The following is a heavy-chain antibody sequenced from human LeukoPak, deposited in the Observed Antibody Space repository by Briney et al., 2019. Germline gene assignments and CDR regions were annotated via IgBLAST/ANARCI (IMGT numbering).Heavy chain of an antibody. D-gene: IGHD3-22*01. CDR1: GYSFTSYW. CDR2: IYPGDSDT. V-gene: IGHV5-51*01. J-gene: IGHJ4*02. CDR3: ASHAYYYDSSGYYPDY. Sequence: GESLKISCKGSGYSFTSYWIGWVRQMPGKGLEWMGIIYPGDSDTRYSPSFQGQVTISADKSISTAYLQWSSLKASDTAMYYCASHAYYYDSSGYYPDYWGQGTLVTVSS.